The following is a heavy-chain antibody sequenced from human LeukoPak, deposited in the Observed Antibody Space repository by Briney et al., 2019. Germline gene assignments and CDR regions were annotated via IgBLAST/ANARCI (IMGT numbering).Heavy chain of an antibody. V-gene: IGHV3-13*01. CDR2: IGTASDT. Sequence: GGSLRLSCAASGFTFSSFDMHWVRQPTGQGLEWVSTIGTASDTYYPGSVEGRFTLSRDNAKNSLYLQMNSLTAGDTAVYYWARGPPRGKYYYMDVWGKGTTVTVSS. D-gene: IGHD1-14*01. J-gene: IGHJ6*03. CDR3: ARGPPRGKYYYMDV. CDR1: GFTFSSFD.